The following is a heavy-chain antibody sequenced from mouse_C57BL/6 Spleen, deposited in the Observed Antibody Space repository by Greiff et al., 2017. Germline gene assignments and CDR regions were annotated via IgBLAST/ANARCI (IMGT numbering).Heavy chain of an antibody. V-gene: IGHV1-69*01. CDR1: GYTFTSYW. CDR3: ARRGWDAYFDY. CDR2: IDPSDSYT. J-gene: IGHJ2*01. D-gene: IGHD4-1*01. Sequence: QVQLKESGAELVMPGASVKLSCKASGYTFTSYWMHWVKQRPGQGLEWIGEIDPSDSYTNYNQKFKGKSTLTVDKSSSTAYMQLSSLTSEDSAVYYCARRGWDAYFDYWGQGTTLTVSS.